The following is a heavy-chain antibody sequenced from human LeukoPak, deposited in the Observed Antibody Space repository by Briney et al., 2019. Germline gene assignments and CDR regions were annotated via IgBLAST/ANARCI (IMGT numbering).Heavy chain of an antibody. D-gene: IGHD3-10*01. CDR3: ARGDYYGSGSIPLDY. Sequence: PSETLSLTCTVSGGSISSYHWSWIRQPPGKGLEWIGYIYYSGSTNYNPSLKSRVTISVDTSKNQFSLKLSSVTAADTAVYYCARGDYYGSGSIPLDYWGQGTLVTVSS. V-gene: IGHV4-59*01. J-gene: IGHJ4*02. CDR1: GGSISSYH. CDR2: IYYSGST.